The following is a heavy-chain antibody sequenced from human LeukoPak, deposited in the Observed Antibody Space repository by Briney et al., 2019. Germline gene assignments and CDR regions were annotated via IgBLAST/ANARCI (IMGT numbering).Heavy chain of an antibody. CDR2: IKQDRSEK. D-gene: IGHD6-13*01. J-gene: IGHJ6*03. CDR1: GFMVSSYW. V-gene: IGHV3-7*01. Sequence: GGSLRLSCAASGFMVSSYWMSWVRQAPGKGLEWVANIKQDRSEKYYVDSVKGRFTVSRDNARNSLYLQMNSLSPEDTAVYYCARVKQRLVRLLGRDTTYNYYYYMDVWGKGTTVTVSS. CDR3: ARVKQRLVRLLGRDTTYNYYYYMDV.